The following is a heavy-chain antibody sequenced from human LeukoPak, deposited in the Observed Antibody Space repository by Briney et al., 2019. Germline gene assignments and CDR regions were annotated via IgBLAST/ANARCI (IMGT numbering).Heavy chain of an antibody. V-gene: IGHV4-39*07. Sequence: SETLSLTCTVSGGSISSSSYYWGWIRQPPGKGLEWIGSIYYSGSTNYNPSLKSRVTISVDTSKNQFSLKLSSVTAADTAVYYCARGRSSSWYRRHYFDYWGQGTLVTVSS. J-gene: IGHJ4*02. CDR1: GGSISSSSYY. D-gene: IGHD6-13*01. CDR3: ARGRSSSWYRRHYFDY. CDR2: IYYSGST.